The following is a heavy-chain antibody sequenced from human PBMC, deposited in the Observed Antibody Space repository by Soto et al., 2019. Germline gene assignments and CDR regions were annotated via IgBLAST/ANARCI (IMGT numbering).Heavy chain of an antibody. D-gene: IGHD2-2*01. CDR2: IDPSDSYT. V-gene: IGHV5-10-1*01. Sequence: GGSVKISCKVSGYSFTSYWISGVRQMPGKGLEWMGRIDPSDSYTNYSPSFQGHVTISADKSISTAYLQWSSLKASDTAMYYCARRSSSKYGMDVWGQGTTVTVSS. CDR3: ARRSSSKYGMDV. J-gene: IGHJ6*02. CDR1: GYSFTSYW.